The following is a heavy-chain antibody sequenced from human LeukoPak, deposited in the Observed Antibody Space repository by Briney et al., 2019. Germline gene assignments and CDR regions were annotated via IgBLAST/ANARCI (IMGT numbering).Heavy chain of an antibody. CDR2: IRSKAYGGTT. V-gene: IGHV3-49*04. D-gene: IGHD4-17*01. Sequence: GGSLRFSCTASGFTFGDYAMSWVRQAPGKGLEWVGFIRSKAYGGTTEYAASVKGRFTISRDDSKSIAYPQMNSLKTEDTAVYYCTRGVDDYGRYYFDYWGQGTLVTVSS. CDR3: TRGVDDYGRYYFDY. J-gene: IGHJ4*02. CDR1: GFTFGDYA.